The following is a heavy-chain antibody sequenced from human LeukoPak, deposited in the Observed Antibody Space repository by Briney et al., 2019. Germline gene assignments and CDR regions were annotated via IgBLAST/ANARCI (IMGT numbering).Heavy chain of an antibody. CDR1: RFTFSSCS. J-gene: IGHJ4*02. D-gene: IGHD3-10*01. Sequence: PGGSLRLSCAASRFTFSSCSMNWVRQAPGKGLDWVSYISSSGSTIYYADSVKGRFTISRDNSKNTLNLQMNSLRAEDTAVYYCVKDRTGTYTLDYWGQGTLVTVSS. CDR2: ISSSGSTI. CDR3: VKDRTGTYTLDY. V-gene: IGHV3-48*01.